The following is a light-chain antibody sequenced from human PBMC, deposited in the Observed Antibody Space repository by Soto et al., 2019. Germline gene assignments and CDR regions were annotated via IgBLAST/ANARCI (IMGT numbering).Light chain of an antibody. CDR3: SSYTSSSTLVV. CDR1: SSDVGGYNY. J-gene: IGLJ2*01. CDR2: EVS. Sequence: QYALTQHASVSGSPGQSITISCTGTSSDVGGYNYVSWYQQHPGKAPKLMIYEVSNRPSGVSNRFSGSKSGNTASLTISGLQAEDEADYYCSSYTSSSTLVVFGVGTKLTVL. V-gene: IGLV2-14*01.